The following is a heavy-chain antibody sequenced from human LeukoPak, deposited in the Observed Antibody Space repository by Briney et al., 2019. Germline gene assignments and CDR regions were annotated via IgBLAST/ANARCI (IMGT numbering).Heavy chain of an antibody. CDR3: AREGGSGSGWYYYYYYYMDV. D-gene: IGHD6-19*01. Sequence: GGSLRLSCAASGFTFSSYSMNWVRQAPGKGLEWVSSISSSSSYIYYADSVKGRFTISRDSAKNSLYLQMNSLSAEDTAVYYCAREGGSGSGWYYYYYYYMDVWGKGTTVTVSS. V-gene: IGHV3-21*01. CDR2: ISSSSSYI. J-gene: IGHJ6*03. CDR1: GFTFSSYS.